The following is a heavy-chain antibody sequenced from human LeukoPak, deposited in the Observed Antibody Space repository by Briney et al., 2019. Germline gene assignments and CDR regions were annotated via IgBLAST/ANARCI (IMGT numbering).Heavy chain of an antibody. CDR3: ARGALGYGADLFDI. CDR1: GYTLTDYY. CDR2: INPNTGGR. Sequence: ASVKVSCKTSGYTLTDYYFHWVRQAPGQGLEWMGWINPNTGGRGYAQKFQGRVTMTRDTSIGAAYMELSSLRSDDTAVYYCARGALGYGADLFDIWGQGTMVTVSS. D-gene: IGHD4-17*01. V-gene: IGHV1-2*02. J-gene: IGHJ3*02.